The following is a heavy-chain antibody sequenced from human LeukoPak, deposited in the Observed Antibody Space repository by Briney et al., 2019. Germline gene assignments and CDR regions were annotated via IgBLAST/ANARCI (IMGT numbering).Heavy chain of an antibody. CDR3: ARDGIGVYTGYSRNVLDF. Sequence: ASVKVSCKASGYMFTGFYIHWVRQAPGQGLEWMGWINPNTGGTNFAQKFQGRVTITRDTSISTAYMELNRLTSNDTAVYYCARDGIGVYTGYSRNVLDFWGQGTLVTVSS. D-gene: IGHD5-12*01. CDR1: GYMFTGFY. J-gene: IGHJ4*02. CDR2: INPNTGGT. V-gene: IGHV1-2*02.